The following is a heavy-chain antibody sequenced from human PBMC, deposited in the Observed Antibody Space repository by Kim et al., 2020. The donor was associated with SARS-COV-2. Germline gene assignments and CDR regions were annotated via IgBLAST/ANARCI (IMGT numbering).Heavy chain of an antibody. CDR1: GYTFTCYS. J-gene: IGHJ4*02. CDR2: ISAYNGNT. Sequence: ASVKVSCKASGYTFTCYSISWVRQAPGQGLEWMGWISAYNGNTDYAQKFQGRVTMTTDTSTSTAYMELRSLTSDDTAVYYCARVYSSSSFGYWGQGTLVSVSS. CDR3: ARVYSSSSFGY. D-gene: IGHD6-6*01. V-gene: IGHV1-18*01.